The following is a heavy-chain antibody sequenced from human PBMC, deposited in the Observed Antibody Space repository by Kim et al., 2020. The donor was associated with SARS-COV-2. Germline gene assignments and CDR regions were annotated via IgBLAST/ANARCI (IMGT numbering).Heavy chain of an antibody. V-gene: IGHV3-43*01. CDR1: GFTFDDYT. D-gene: IGHD3-10*02. CDR3: AKDLELSSVVRSFGKDY. CDR2: ISWDGGST. Sequence: GGSLRLSCAASGFTFDDYTMHWVRQAPGKGLEWVSLISWDGGSTYYADSVKGRFTISRDNSKNSLYLQMNSLRTEDTALYYCAKDLELSSVVRSFGKDYWGQGTLVTVSS. J-gene: IGHJ4*02.